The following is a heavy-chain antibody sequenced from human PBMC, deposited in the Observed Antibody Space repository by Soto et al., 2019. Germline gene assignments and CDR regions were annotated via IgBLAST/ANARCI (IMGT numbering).Heavy chain of an antibody. D-gene: IGHD7-27*01. CDR1: GFTFSSYA. CDR3: TKDANIWANDY. J-gene: IGHJ4*02. CDR2: ISGSGTIT. Sequence: EVQLLESGGGLVQPGGSLRLSCAASGFTFSSYAMSWVRQAPGKGLAWVSAISGSGTITYYADSVQGRCTISRDTSKTTLYLQMNSLGAADTALYYYTKDANIWANDYWGQGTLVTVSS. V-gene: IGHV3-23*01.